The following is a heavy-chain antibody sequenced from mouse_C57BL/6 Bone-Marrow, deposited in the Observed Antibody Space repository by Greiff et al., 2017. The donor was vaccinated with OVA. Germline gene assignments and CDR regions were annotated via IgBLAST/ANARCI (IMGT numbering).Heavy chain of an antibody. Sequence: EVQVVESGGGLVKPGGSLKLSCAASGFTFSSYAMSWVRQTPEKRLEWVETINDGGSYTYYPDNVKGRFTIYRDSAKNNLYRQMSHLKSADTAMYYCASGDEGGFAYWGQGTLVTVSA. J-gene: IGHJ3*01. CDR2: INDGGSYT. CDR1: GFTFSSYA. V-gene: IGHV5-4*01. CDR3: ASGDEGGFAY.